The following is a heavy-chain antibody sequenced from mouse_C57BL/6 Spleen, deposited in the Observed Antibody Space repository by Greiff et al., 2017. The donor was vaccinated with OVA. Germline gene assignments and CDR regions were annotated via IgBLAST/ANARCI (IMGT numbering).Heavy chain of an antibody. Sequence: EVQRVESGGGLVKPGGSLKLSCAASGFTFSSYAMSWVRQTPEKRLEWVATISDGGSYTYYPDNVKGRFTISRDNAKNNLYLQMSHLKSEDTAMYYCARPGSSWGQGTLVTVSA. CDR1: GFTFSSYA. CDR2: ISDGGSYT. V-gene: IGHV5-4*01. J-gene: IGHJ3*01. CDR3: ARPGSS. D-gene: IGHD1-1*01.